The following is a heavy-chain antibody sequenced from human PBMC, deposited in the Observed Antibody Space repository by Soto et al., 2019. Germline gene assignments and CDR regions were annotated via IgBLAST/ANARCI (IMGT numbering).Heavy chain of an antibody. CDR2: ISGVGGST. J-gene: IGHJ4*02. D-gene: IGHD6-13*01. CDR3: AKQRVGSSWYRDFDL. V-gene: IGHV3-23*01. CDR1: GFTFSDYA. Sequence: EGQLLESGGGLVQPGGSLRLYCAASGFTFSDYAMSWVRQGPGKELEWASGISGVGGSTYYPDSVKGRFTISRDNSKNTVYLQMNNLTADDTAVYYCAKQRVGSSWYRDFDLWGQGTLVTVSS.